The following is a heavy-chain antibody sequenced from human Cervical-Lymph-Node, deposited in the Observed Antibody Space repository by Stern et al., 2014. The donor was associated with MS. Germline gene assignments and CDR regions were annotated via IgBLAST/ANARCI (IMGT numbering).Heavy chain of an antibody. CDR1: GGTFSTLA. Sequence: VQLVQSGAEVKKPGSSVKVSCQASGGTFSTLAINWVRQASGQGLEWMGGSIPIIDSANDAQKFQDRVTITADTSTRTAYRELRNLSTEDTAVFFCARDRRDAHTYAFDTWGQGTPVTVSA. CDR3: ARDRRDAHTYAFDT. J-gene: IGHJ3*02. D-gene: IGHD5-24*01. CDR2: SIPIIDSA. V-gene: IGHV1-69*06.